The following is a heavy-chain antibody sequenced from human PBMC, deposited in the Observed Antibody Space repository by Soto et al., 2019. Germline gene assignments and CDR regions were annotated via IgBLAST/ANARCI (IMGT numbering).Heavy chain of an antibody. V-gene: IGHV3-11*05. Sequence: QVQLVESGGGLVKPGGSLRLSCAASGFTFSDYYMSWIRQAPGKGLEWVSYISSSSSYTNYADSVKGRFTISRDNAKNSLYLQLNSLRAEDTAVYYCARASGTVTTNDGMDVWGQGTTVTVSS. CDR3: ARASGTVTTNDGMDV. CDR1: GFTFSDYY. D-gene: IGHD4-17*01. J-gene: IGHJ6*02. CDR2: ISSSSSYT.